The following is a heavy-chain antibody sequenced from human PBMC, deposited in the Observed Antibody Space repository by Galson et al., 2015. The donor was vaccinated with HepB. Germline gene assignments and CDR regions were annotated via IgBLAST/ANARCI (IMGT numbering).Heavy chain of an antibody. V-gene: IGHV3-23*01. CDR1: GFTFNSYA. D-gene: IGHD3-9*01. CDR3: ARGRRYFDWLLLYYFDF. Sequence: SLRLSCAASGFTFNSYAMSWVRQAPGKGLEWVPTITVSAGNTYYADSVKGRFTASRDKSKNTLYLQMNSLRAGDTAVYYCARGRRYFDWLLLYYFDFWGQGTLVTVSS. CDR2: ITVSAGNT. J-gene: IGHJ4*02.